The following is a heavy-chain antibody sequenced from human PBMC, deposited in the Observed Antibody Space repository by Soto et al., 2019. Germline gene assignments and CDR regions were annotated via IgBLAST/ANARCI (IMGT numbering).Heavy chain of an antibody. CDR1: GGAINDHC. Sequence: PSETLSLTCTLSGGAINDHCWSFIRQPPGKGLEWIGYIYYNGNTNYNPSLESRVTISVDRSRNQFSLRLTSLTAADTAVYYCARVRTEYFDYWGRGALVTVSS. CDR3: ARVRTEYFDY. J-gene: IGHJ4*01. CDR2: IYYNGNT. V-gene: IGHV4-59*11.